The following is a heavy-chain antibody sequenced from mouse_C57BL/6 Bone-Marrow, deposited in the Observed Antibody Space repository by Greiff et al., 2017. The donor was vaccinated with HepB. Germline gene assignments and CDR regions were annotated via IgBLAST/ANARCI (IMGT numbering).Heavy chain of an antibody. CDR3: TTDYYCSSYVGY. CDR1: GFNIKDDY. Sequence: VQLQQSGAELVRPGASVKLSCTASGFNIKDDYMHWVKQRPEQGLEWIGWIDPENGDTEYASKFQGKATITADTSSNTAYLQLSSLTSEDTAVYYCTTDYYCSSYVGYWGQGTTLTVSS. V-gene: IGHV14-4*01. J-gene: IGHJ2*01. CDR2: IDPENGDT. D-gene: IGHD1-1*01.